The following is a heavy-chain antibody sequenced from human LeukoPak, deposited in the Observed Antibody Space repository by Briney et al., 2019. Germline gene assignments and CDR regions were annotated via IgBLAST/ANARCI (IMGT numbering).Heavy chain of an antibody. V-gene: IGHV3-74*01. Sequence: GGSLRLSCAAPGFTFSGYWMHWVRQAPGKGLVWVSRINGDGSSTTYAGSVKGRFTISRDNARNTLYLQMNTLRAEDTAVYYCARGGAVPANCFDPWGQGTLVTVSS. CDR2: INGDGSST. CDR3: ARGGAVPANCFDP. J-gene: IGHJ5*02. CDR1: GFTFSGYW. D-gene: IGHD2-2*01.